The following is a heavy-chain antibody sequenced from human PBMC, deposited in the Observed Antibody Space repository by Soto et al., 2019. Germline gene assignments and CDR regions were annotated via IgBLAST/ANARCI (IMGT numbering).Heavy chain of an antibody. D-gene: IGHD2-21*01. CDR3: AKDTGDYYYDS. V-gene: IGHV3-21*01. CDR2: LSSSGTYI. Sequence: PGGSLRLSCAASGFTFNNYYMNWFRQAPGKGLEWVSSLSSSGTYIYYADSVKGRFTISRDNAKNSLYLQMNRLRPDDTAVYYCAKDTGDYYYDSWGQGTLVTVSS. CDR1: GFTFNNYY. J-gene: IGHJ4*02.